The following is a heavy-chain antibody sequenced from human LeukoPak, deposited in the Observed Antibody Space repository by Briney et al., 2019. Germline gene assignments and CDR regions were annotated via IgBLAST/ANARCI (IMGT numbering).Heavy chain of an antibody. Sequence: SGGSLRLSCAASGFTFSSYAMSWVRQAPGKGLEWVSAISGSGGSTYYADSVKGRFTISRDNSKNTLYLQMNSLRAEDTAVYYCAKGALVVVAATFHLFDYWGQGTLVTVSS. J-gene: IGHJ4*02. CDR2: ISGSGGST. V-gene: IGHV3-23*01. D-gene: IGHD2-15*01. CDR3: AKGALVVVAATFHLFDY. CDR1: GFTFSSYA.